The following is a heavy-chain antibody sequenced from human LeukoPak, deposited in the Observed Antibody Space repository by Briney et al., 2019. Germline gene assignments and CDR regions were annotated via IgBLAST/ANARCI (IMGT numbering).Heavy chain of an antibody. CDR1: GFTLTSYS. CDR2: ISSSSSYI. V-gene: IGHV3-21*01. Sequence: GGSLRLSCADSGFTLTSYSMKWVCHAPGKGLGWVSSISSSSSYIYYENSVKGRFTISRYNAKNSLYLQMHSLRAEDTAVYYCARDLADIVVVPAAGPYYYYGMDVWGQGTTVTVSS. D-gene: IGHD2-2*01. CDR3: ARDLADIVVVPAAGPYYYYGMDV. J-gene: IGHJ6*02.